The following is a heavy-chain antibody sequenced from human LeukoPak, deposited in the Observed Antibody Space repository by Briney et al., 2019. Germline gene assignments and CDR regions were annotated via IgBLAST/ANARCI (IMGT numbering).Heavy chain of an antibody. CDR1: GFTFSRHW. D-gene: IGHD6-19*01. Sequence: GGSLRLSCATSGFTFSRHWMSWVRQAPGKGLEWVANINQDGSGKYYVDSVKGRFTISRDNAKNSLYLQMNTLRADDTAVYYCAKGSGSGWYGWFAPWGQGTLVTVSS. V-gene: IGHV3-7*03. CDR3: AKGSGSGWYGWFAP. CDR2: INQDGSGK. J-gene: IGHJ5*02.